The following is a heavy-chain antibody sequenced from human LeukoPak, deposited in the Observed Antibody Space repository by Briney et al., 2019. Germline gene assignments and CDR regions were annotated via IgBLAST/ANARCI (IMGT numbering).Heavy chain of an antibody. CDR1: GFTFSSYW. CDR3: ARASDYYDSSGFDY. D-gene: IGHD3-22*01. CDR2: IKQDGSEK. Sequence: PGGSLRLSCAASGFTFSSYWMSWVRQAPGKGLEWEANIKQDGSEKYYVDSVKGRFTISRDNAKNSLYLQMNSLRAEDTAVYYCARASDYYDSSGFDYWGQGTLVTVSS. J-gene: IGHJ4*02. V-gene: IGHV3-7*01.